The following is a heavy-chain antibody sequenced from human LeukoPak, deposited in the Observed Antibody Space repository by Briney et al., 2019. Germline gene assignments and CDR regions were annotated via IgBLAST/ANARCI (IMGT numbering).Heavy chain of an antibody. CDR2: IYYSGST. D-gene: IGHD5-18*01. CDR3: ASGGYSGFELDY. V-gene: IGHV4-59*01. J-gene: IGHJ4*02. CDR1: GDSISTYY. Sequence: PSETLSLTCTVSGDSISTYYWSWLRQPAGQGLEWSGYIYYSGSTNENPSLNSRVTITVDTSKNQFSLKLTSVTAADAAFYYCASGGYSGFELDYWGQGTLVTVSS.